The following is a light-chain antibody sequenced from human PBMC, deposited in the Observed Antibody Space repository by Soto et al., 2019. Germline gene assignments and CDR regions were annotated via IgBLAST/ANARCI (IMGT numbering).Light chain of an antibody. CDR1: SSDVGGYNY. CDR2: EVS. J-gene: IGLJ3*02. V-gene: IGLV2-14*01. Sequence: QSALTQPASVSGSPGQSITISCTGTSSDVGGYNYVSWYQQHPGKAPKLMIYEVSNRPSGVSNRFSGSKSGNTASLTISGLQAEDEADYYCTSYTSSGPWVFGGGTKVTVL. CDR3: TSYTSSGPWV.